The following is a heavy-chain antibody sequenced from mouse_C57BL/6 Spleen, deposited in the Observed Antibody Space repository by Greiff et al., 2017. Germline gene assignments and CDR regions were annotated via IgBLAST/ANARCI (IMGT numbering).Heavy chain of an antibody. CDR3: AAFHGYYVSYYFDY. V-gene: IGHV1-26*01. D-gene: IGHD2-3*01. CDR2: LNPNNGGT. J-gene: IGHJ2*01. Sequence: EVQLQQSGPELVKPGASVKISCKASGYTFTDYYMNWVKQSHGKSLEWIGDLNPNNGGTSYNQKFKGKATLTVDKSSSTAYMELRSLTSEDSAVYYCAAFHGYYVSYYFDYWGQGTTLTVSS. CDR1: GYTFTDYY.